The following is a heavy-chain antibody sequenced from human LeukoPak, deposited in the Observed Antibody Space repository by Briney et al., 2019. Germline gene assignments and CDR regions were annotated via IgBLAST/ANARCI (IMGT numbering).Heavy chain of an antibody. V-gene: IGHV4-59*01. CDR1: GGSIRSYF. D-gene: IGHD3-22*01. J-gene: IGHJ2*01. CDR3: ARSGGYYAQAL. CDR2: IYYSGST. Sequence: SETLSLTCTVSGGSIRSYFWTWIRQPPGKGLEWIGYIYYSGSTSYNPSLKSRVTISLDTSNNQFSLSLTSVTAADTAVYYCARSGGYYAQALWGRGTLVTVSS.